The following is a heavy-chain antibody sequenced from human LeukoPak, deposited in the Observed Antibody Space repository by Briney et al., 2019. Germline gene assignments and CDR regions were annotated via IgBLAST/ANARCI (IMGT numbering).Heavy chain of an antibody. CDR3: TRMTSGHDY. CDR1: GVSFDDYY. CDR2: INHSGYT. J-gene: IGHJ4*02. D-gene: IGHD3-10*01. Sequence: SETLSLTCAVSGVSFDDYYWAWVRQTPGKGLEWIGEINHSGYTNDSPSLKSRVTLSIDTSRKQFSLNLRSVTVADAGIYYCTRMTSGHDYWGQGTVVTVSS. V-gene: IGHV4-34*01.